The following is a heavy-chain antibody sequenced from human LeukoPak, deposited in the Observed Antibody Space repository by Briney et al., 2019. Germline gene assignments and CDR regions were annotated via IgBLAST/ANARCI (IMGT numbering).Heavy chain of an antibody. CDR1: GFSLSTNGMC. D-gene: IGHD2-15*01. CDR2: IDWDDDK. J-gene: IGHJ4*02. V-gene: IGHV2-70*11. CDR3: ARRYCSGGSCYSEYDYFDY. Sequence: ESGPTLVNPTQTLTLTCTFSGFSLSTNGMCVSWIRQPPGKALEWLARIDWDDDKYYSASLKTRLTISRDTSKNQEVLTMTNMDPVDTARYYCARRYCSGGSCYSEYDYFDYWGQGTLVTVSS.